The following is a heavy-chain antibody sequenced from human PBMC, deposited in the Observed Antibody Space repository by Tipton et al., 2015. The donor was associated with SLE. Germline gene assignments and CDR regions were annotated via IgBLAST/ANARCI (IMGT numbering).Heavy chain of an antibody. D-gene: IGHD3-3*01. CDR2: MSAYNGNT. CDR3: ASLFYDFWIDKEVFDY. J-gene: IGHJ4*02. V-gene: IGHV1-18*01. Sequence: QSGPEVKKPGASVKVSCKASGYSFYSHGISWVRQAPGQGLEWMGWMSAYNGNTNYPQKFQGRVTMTTDTSSTAYMELRSLRSDDTAVYYGASLFYDFWIDKEVFDYWGQGTLVTVSS. CDR1: GYSFYSHG.